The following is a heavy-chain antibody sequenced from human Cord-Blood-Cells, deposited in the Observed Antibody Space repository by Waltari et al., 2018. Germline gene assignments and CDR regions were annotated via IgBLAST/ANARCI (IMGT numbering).Heavy chain of an antibody. Sequence: QVQLVQSGAEVKKPGASVKVSCKASGYTFTGYYMHWVRHAPGQGLEWMGWINPNSGGTNYAQKFQGRVTMTRDTSISTAYMELSRLRSDDTAVYYCARDSTTIFGVVIYYFDYWGQGTLVTVSS. CDR2: INPNSGGT. CDR1: GYTFTGYY. CDR3: ARDSTTIFGVVIYYFDY. J-gene: IGHJ4*02. D-gene: IGHD3-3*01. V-gene: IGHV1-2*02.